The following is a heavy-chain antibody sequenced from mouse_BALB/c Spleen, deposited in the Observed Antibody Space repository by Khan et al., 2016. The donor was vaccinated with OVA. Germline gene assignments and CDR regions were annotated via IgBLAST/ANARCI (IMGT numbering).Heavy chain of an antibody. J-gene: IGHJ2*01. CDR2: ISSSDST. CDR3: ARWNYRYDGYFDY. V-gene: IGHV3-8*02. CDR1: GDSITSGY. D-gene: IGHD2-14*01. Sequence: IQLVQSGPSLVKPSQTLSLTCSVTGDSITSGYWNWIRKFPGNKLEYMGYISSSDSTFYNPSLKSRISITRDTSKNQYYLQLNSVTTEDTATYYCARWNYRYDGYFDYWGQGTTLTVSS.